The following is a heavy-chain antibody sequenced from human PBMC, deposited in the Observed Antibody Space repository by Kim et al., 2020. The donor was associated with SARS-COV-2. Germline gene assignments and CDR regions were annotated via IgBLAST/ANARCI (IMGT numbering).Heavy chain of an antibody. Sequence: SETLSLTCTVSGGSISSSSYYWGWIRQPPGKGLEWIGSIYYSGSTYYNPSLKSRVTISVDTSKNQFSLKLSSVTAADTAVYYCAREGDVVVVAATHYYYYGMDVWGQGTTVTVSS. CDR3: AREGDVVVVAATHYYYYGMDV. V-gene: IGHV4-39*02. D-gene: IGHD2-15*01. CDR2: IYYSGST. J-gene: IGHJ6*02. CDR1: GGSISSSSYY.